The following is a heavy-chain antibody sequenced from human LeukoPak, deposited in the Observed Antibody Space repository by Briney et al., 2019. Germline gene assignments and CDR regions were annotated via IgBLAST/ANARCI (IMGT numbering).Heavy chain of an antibody. D-gene: IGHD1-20*01. V-gene: IGHV3-15*07. CDR1: GFTFTNAW. CDR3: STLTSRGLSDS. Sequence: GGSLRLSCAASGFTFTNAWMNWVRQAPGKGLEWVGRIKSRADGETIDYAAPVKGRFTFSRDDSKNMLYLQMSSLRSEDTAVYYCSTLTSRGLSDSWGQGTLVTVSS. J-gene: IGHJ4*02. CDR2: IKSRADGETI.